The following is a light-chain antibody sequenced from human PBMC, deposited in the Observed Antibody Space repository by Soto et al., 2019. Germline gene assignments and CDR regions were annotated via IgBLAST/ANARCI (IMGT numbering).Light chain of an antibody. CDR3: CSYAGSRTFVV. CDR1: RSDVGTYNL. V-gene: IGLV2-23*02. Sequence: QSALTQPASVSGSPGQSITISCTGTRSDVGTYNLVSWFQQHPGKAPKLIIYEVNKRPSGVSDRFSGSKSGNTASLTISGLQAEDEADYYCCSYAGSRTFVVFGGGTKLTVL. CDR2: EVN. J-gene: IGLJ2*01.